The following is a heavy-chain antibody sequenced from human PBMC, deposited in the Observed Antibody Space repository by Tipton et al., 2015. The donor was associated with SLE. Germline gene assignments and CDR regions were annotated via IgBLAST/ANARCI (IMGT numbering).Heavy chain of an antibody. CDR3: ARRGVGHYFDY. CDR1: GDSIRGYF. D-gene: IGHD1-26*01. Sequence: LSCTVSGDSIRGYFWSWFRQSPGKELEWIAYIYSSGSTNYNPSLRSRVTMSVDTSKNLFSLHLSSVTAADTAVYFCARRGVGHYFDYWGQGALITVSS. V-gene: IGHV4-4*09. CDR2: IYSSGST. J-gene: IGHJ4*02.